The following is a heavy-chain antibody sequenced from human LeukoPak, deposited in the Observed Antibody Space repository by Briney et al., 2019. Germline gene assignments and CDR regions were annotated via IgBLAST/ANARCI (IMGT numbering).Heavy chain of an antibody. CDR3: ARAQEMATMRGWYFDL. CDR2: INPNSGGT. J-gene: IGHJ2*01. CDR1: GYTFTGYY. D-gene: IGHD5-24*01. V-gene: IGHV1-2*06. Sequence: ASVKVSCKASGYTFTGYYMHWVRQAPGQGLEWMGRINPNSGGTNYAQKFQGRVTMTRDTSISTAYMELSRLRSDDTAVYYCARAQEMATMRGWYFDLWGRGTLVTVSS.